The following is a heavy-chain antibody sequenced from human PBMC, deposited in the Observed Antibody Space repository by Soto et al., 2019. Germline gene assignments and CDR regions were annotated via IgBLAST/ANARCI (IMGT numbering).Heavy chain of an antibody. V-gene: IGHV3-23*01. CDR2: ISSSGGST. CDR3: AKDRPIATAGTTLAY. D-gene: IGHD6-13*01. J-gene: IGHJ4*02. Sequence: GGSLRLSCAASGFTFSSYGMSWVRQAPGKGLEWVSAISSSGGSTNYADSVKGRFSISRDSSRNTLYLQMNSLRAEDTAVYYCAKDRPIATAGTTLAYWGQGTLVTVSS. CDR1: GFTFSSYG.